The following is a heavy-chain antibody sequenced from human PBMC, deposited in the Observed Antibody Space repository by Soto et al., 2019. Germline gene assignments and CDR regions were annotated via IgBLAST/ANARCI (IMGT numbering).Heavy chain of an antibody. D-gene: IGHD5-12*01. CDR3: TTLERGYDHFDN. CDR2: IRHSDGST. J-gene: IGHJ4*02. V-gene: IGHV3-23*01. CDR1: GFTFSIND. Sequence: EVQLLESGGGFVQPGGSLRLSCAASGFTFSINDMNWVRQAPGKGLEWVSGIRHSDGSTHYVDSVKGRFTISRDNSKNTLYLEMNSLRADDTAVYYCTTLERGYDHFDNWGQGTLVTVSS.